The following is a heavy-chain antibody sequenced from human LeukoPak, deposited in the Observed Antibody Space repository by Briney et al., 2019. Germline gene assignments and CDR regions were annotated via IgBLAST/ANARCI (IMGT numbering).Heavy chain of an antibody. CDR2: INWNGGST. J-gene: IGHJ4*02. CDR3: VREGSGWTSSYYFDY. V-gene: IGHV3-20*04. CDR1: GFTFDDYD. D-gene: IGHD6-19*01. Sequence: GGSLRLSCAASGFTFDDYDISWVRQAPGKGLEWVSGINWNGGSTGYADSVKGRFTISRDNAKNSLYLQMNSLRAEDTALYYCVREGSGWTSSYYFDYWGQGTLVTVSS.